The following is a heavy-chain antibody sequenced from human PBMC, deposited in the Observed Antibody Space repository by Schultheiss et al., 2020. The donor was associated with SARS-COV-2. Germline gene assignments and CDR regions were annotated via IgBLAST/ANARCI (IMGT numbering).Heavy chain of an antibody. Sequence: SETLSLTCSVSGGSMNNYYWSWIRQPPGKGLEYIGYIFETGGTNYNPSLKSRATISVDTSKNQFSLKLSSVTAADTAVYYCARGGTMVRGDEPNPVDYWGQGTLVTVSS. V-gene: IGHV4-59*08. CDR2: IFETGGT. D-gene: IGHD3-10*01. CDR3: ARGGTMVRGDEPNPVDY. CDR1: GGSMNNYY. J-gene: IGHJ4*02.